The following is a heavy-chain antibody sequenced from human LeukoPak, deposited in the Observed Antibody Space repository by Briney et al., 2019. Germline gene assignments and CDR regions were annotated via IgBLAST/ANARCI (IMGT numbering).Heavy chain of an antibody. Sequence: QPGRSLRLSCAASGFTFSNYGVHWVRQAPGKGLEWVAVIWDDGSNEYYANSVKGRFTIFRDNRRNTLYLQMNSLRAEDTAVYSCARDHSGTQDYWGQGTLVTVSS. CDR1: GFTFSNYG. CDR2: IWDDGSNE. D-gene: IGHD1-1*01. J-gene: IGHJ4*02. V-gene: IGHV3-33*01. CDR3: ARDHSGTQDY.